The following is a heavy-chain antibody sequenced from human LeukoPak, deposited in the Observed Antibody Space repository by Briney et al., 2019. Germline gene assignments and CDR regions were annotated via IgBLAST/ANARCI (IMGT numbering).Heavy chain of an antibody. D-gene: IGHD5-12*01. V-gene: IGHV4-39*01. J-gene: IGHJ4*02. CDR3: ARQWGYSGHYGFDS. Sequence: PSETLSLTCTVSGDSISSSSYYWGWIRQPPGKRLEWIASIYYSGITYYNPSLESRVTISVDTSKNQFSLKLNFVTAADTAVFYCARQWGYSGHYGFDSWGQGTLVTVSS. CDR2: IYYSGIT. CDR1: GDSISSSSYY.